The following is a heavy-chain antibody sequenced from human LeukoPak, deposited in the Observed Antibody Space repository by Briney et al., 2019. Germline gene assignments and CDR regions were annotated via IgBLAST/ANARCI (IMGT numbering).Heavy chain of an antibody. CDR1: AFTFSSYA. V-gene: IGHV3-23*01. CDR3: AKDRGTSSTGYYYYGMDV. D-gene: IGHD2-2*01. Sequence: GGSLRLSCAASAFTFSSYAMSWVRQAPGKGLEWVSAISGSGGSTYYADSVKGRFTISRDNSKNTLYLQMNSLRAEDTAVYYCAKDRGTSSTGYYYYGMDVWGQGTTVTVSS. CDR2: ISGSGGST. J-gene: IGHJ6*02.